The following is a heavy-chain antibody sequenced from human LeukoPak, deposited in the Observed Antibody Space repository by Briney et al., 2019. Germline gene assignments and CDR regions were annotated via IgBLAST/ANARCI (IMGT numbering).Heavy chain of an antibody. J-gene: IGHJ4*02. CDR2: IYHSGST. CDR1: GGSISSSNW. CDR3: TALIDSSGYYPFDY. D-gene: IGHD3-22*01. V-gene: IGHV4-4*02. Sequence: QPSGTLSLTCAVSGGSISSSNWWGWVRQPPGKGLEWIGEIYHSGSTNYNPSLKSRVTISVDKSKNQFSLKLSSVTAADTAVYYCTALIDSSGYYPFDYWGQGTLVTVSS.